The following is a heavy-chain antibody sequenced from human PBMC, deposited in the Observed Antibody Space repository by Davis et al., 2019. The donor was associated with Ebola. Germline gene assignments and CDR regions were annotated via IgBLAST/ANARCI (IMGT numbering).Heavy chain of an antibody. D-gene: IGHD2-15*01. CDR3: ARGSDNDGFDY. CDR2: ISSRSSYI. V-gene: IGHV3-21*01. CDR1: GFTFSSYN. J-gene: IGHJ4*02. Sequence: GESLKISCAASGFTFSSYNMNWVRQAPGKGLEWVSSISSRSSYIYYADSVKGRFTISRDIAKNSLYLQMNNLRDEDTAVYYCARGSDNDGFDYWGQGTLVTVSS.